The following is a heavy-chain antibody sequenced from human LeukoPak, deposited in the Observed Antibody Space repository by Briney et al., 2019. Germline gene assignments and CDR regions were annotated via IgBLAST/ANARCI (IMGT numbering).Heavy chain of an antibody. CDR2: IYSGGST. Sequence: GGSLRLSCAASGFTVSSNYMSWVRQAPGKRLEWVSVIYSGGSTYYADSVKGRFTISRDNSKNTLYLQMNSLRAEDTAVYYCARGYSSSLFDYWGQGTLVTVSS. CDR3: ARGYSSSLFDY. J-gene: IGHJ4*02. V-gene: IGHV3-53*01. D-gene: IGHD6-13*01. CDR1: GFTVSSNY.